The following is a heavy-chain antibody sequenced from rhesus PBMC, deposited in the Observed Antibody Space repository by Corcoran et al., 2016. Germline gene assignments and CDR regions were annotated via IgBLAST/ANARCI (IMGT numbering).Heavy chain of an antibody. CDR2: IYGSSTST. V-gene: IGHV4S10*01. CDR1: GGSISDSYR. J-gene: IGHJ2*01. D-gene: IGHD4-23*01. Sequence: QVQLQESGPGVVKPSETLSLTCAVSGGSISDSYRWIWIRQPPGKELEWIGYIYGSSTSTNYNPSLKSRVTISKDTSKNQFSLKLSSVTAADTAVYYGARDGEYSNYVRYWYFDLWGPGTPITISS. CDR3: ARDGEYSNYVRYWYFDL.